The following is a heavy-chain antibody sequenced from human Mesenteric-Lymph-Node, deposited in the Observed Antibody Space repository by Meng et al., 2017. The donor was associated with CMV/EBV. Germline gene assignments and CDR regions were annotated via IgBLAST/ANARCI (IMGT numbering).Heavy chain of an antibody. CDR1: GFTFSSYC. Sequence: GGSLRLSCAASGFTFSSYCMSWVRQAPGQGLEWVANIKHDGSEKYYVDSVKGRFTISRDNAKNSLYLQMNSLRAEDTAVYYCARDYPYDFWSGYYAWYFDLWGRGTLVTVSS. D-gene: IGHD3-3*01. CDR2: IKHDGSEK. V-gene: IGHV3-7*01. J-gene: IGHJ2*01. CDR3: ARDYPYDFWSGYYAWYFDL.